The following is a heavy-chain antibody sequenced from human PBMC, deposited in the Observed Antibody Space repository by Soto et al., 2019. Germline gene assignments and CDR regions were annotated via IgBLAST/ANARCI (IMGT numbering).Heavy chain of an antibody. V-gene: IGHV3-30*18. CDR1: GFTFSSYG. CDR3: AKDMIAAAAGTGDAFDI. D-gene: IGHD6-13*01. J-gene: IGHJ3*02. Sequence: GGSLRLSCAASGFTFSSYGMHWVRQAPGKGLEWVAVISYDGSNKYYADSVKGRVTISRDNSKNTLYLQMNSLRAEDTAVYYCAKDMIAAAAGTGDAFDIWGQGTMVTVSS. CDR2: ISYDGSNK.